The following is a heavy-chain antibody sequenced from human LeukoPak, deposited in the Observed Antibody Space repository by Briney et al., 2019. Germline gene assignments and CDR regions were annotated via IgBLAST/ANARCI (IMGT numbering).Heavy chain of an antibody. CDR1: GFTFSSYA. Sequence: GGSLRLSCAATGFTFSSYAMSWVRQAPGKGLEWVSGISGSGGSCSTYYADSVKGRFTISRDNSKNTLFLQMNSLRAEDTAVYYCAKSGLNRFDYWGQGTLVTVSS. V-gene: IGHV3-23*01. D-gene: IGHD2-15*01. J-gene: IGHJ4*02. CDR3: AKSGLNRFDY. CDR2: ISGSGGSCST.